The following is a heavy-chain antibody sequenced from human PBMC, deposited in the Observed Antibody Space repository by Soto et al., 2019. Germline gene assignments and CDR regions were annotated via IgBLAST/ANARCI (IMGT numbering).Heavy chain of an antibody. Sequence: PGGSLRLSCAASAFTFSNYAMSWVRQAPGKGLEWVSLISATGGGTYYADSVKGRFTISRDNSHNTLYLQVHSLTAEDTAVYYCAKDRRAGGNSAFYFDFWGQGAQFTVSS. CDR3: AKDRRAGGNSAFYFDF. J-gene: IGHJ4*02. V-gene: IGHV3-23*01. CDR1: AFTFSNYA. D-gene: IGHD3-16*01. CDR2: ISATGGGT.